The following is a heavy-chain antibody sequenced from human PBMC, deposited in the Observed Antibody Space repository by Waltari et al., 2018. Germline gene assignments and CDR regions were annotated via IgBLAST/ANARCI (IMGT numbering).Heavy chain of an antibody. CDR2: MSSSSSYI. V-gene: IGHV3-21*01. CDR3: ASSRDAFDI. CDR1: GFTFSSYS. Sequence: EVQLVESGGGLVKPGGSLRLSCAASGFTFSSYSMNWVRQAPGKGREWVSSMSSSSSYIYDADSGKGRFTISRDNAKNSLYLQMNSLRAEDTAVYYCASSRDAFDIWGQGTMVTVSS. J-gene: IGHJ3*02.